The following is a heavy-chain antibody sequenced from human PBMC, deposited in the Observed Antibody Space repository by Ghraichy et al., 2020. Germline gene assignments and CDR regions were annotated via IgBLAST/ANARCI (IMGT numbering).Heavy chain of an antibody. Sequence: SETLSLTCAVSGGSISSYYWSWMRQPPGKGLEWIGYIYYSGSTNYNPSIKSRVTISVDTSKNQFSLKLSSVTAADTAVYYCARDSNLSVYAFDIWGQGTMVTVSS. CDR1: GGSISSYY. CDR2: IYYSGST. D-gene: IGHD4-11*01. J-gene: IGHJ3*02. CDR3: ARDSNLSVYAFDI. V-gene: IGHV4-59*01.